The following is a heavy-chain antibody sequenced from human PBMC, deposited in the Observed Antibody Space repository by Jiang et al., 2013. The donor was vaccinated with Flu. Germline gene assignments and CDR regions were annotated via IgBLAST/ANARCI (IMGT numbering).Heavy chain of an antibody. Sequence: KPSETLSLTCAVSGYSISSGYYWGWIRQPPGKGLEWIGSIYHSGMTYYNPSLKSRLTMSVDMSKNQFSLKLSSLTAADTAVYYCVRDRTLYYFDSSASYNWFDPWGQGTLVAVSS. D-gene: IGHD3-22*01. J-gene: IGHJ5*02. CDR2: IYHSGMT. V-gene: IGHV4-38-2*02. CDR1: GYSISSGYY. CDR3: VRDRTLYYFDSSASYNWFDP.